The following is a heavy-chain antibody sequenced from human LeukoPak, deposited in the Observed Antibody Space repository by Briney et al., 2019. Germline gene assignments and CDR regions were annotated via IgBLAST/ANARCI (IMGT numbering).Heavy chain of an antibody. V-gene: IGHV4-34*01. D-gene: IGHD3-10*01. CDR2: INHSGST. CDR3: ARRPRWFGAKSNRFDP. J-gene: IGHJ5*02. CDR1: GGSFSGYY. Sequence: KPSETLSLTCAVYGGSFSGYYWSWIRQPPGKGLEWIGEINHSGSTNYNPSLKSRVTISVDTSKNQFSLKLSSVTAADTAVYYCARRPRWFGAKSNRFDPWGQGTLVTVSS.